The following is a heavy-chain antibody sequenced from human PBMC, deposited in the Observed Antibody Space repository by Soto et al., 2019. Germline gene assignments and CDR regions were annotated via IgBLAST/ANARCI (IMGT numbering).Heavy chain of an antibody. V-gene: IGHV1-69*01. CDR1: GGTFSSYA. D-gene: IGHD3-10*01. CDR2: IIPIFGTT. CDR3: ARSYGSGTYGSLDP. J-gene: IGHJ5*02. Sequence: QIQLVQSGAEVKKPGSSVKISCKASGGTFSSYAINWVRQAPGQGLEWMGGIIPIFGTTNYAQKFQGRVTVTADDSTNTAYMVLNSLRSEDTAMYYCARSYGSGTYGSLDPWGQGTLVTVYS.